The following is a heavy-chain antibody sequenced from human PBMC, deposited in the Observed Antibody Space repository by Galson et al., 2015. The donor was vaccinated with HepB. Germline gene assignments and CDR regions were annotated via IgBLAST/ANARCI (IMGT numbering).Heavy chain of an antibody. Sequence: SLRLSSAASGFTFSDYYMSWIRQAPGKGLEWLSYISASTIYTNYADSVKGRFTASRDNAKNSLNLQMNSLRAEDTAVYYCARVADADYGDHTHFDSWGQGTLVTVSS. J-gene: IGHJ4*02. V-gene: IGHV3-11*06. D-gene: IGHD4-17*01. CDR2: ISASTIYT. CDR1: GFTFSDYY. CDR3: ARVADADYGDHTHFDS.